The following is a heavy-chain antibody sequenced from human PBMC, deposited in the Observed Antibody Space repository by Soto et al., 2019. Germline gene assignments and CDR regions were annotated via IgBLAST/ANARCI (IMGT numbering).Heavy chain of an antibody. CDR2: MNPNSGNT. CDR3: ARGSIAARPGGGWFDP. CDR1: GYTFTSYD. J-gene: IGHJ5*02. Sequence: GASGKVSCKASGYTFTSYDINWVRHATGQGLEWMGWMNPNSGNTGYAQKFQGRVTMTRNTSISTAYMELSSLRSEDTAVYYCARGSIAARPGGGWFDPWGQGTLVTVSS. D-gene: IGHD6-6*01. V-gene: IGHV1-8*01.